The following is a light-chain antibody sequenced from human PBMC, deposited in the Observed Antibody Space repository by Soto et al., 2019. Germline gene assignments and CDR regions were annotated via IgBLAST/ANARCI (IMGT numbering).Light chain of an antibody. CDR3: QQYGSSGGIT. Sequence: EIVLTQPPGTLSLSPGERATLSCRASQSVSNNYLAWYQQKPGQAPRLLIYGASNRATGIPDRFSGSGSGTDFTLTTTSLEPEDSAMYYCQQYGSSGGITFGHGTRLEIK. CDR1: QSVSNNY. V-gene: IGKV3-20*01. J-gene: IGKJ5*01. CDR2: GAS.